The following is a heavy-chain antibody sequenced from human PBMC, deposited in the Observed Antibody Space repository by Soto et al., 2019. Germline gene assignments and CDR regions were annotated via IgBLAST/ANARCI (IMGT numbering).Heavy chain of an antibody. Sequence: QVHLVQSGAEVKQPGASVKLSCKASGYTFTSYAMHWVRQAPGQSLEWLGWINTGSGNTKYSQKLQGRVTITRDTSASTAYMELSSLRSEDTAVYYCSTSQGAVGWGRYSIFGDFQQWGHGTLVSVSS. CDR2: INTGSGNT. CDR3: STSQGAVGWGRYSIFGDFQQ. CDR1: GYTFTSYA. J-gene: IGHJ1*01. D-gene: IGHD3-10*01. V-gene: IGHV1-3*04.